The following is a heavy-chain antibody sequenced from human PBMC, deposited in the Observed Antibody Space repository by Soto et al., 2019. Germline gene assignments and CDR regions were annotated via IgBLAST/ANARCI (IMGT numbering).Heavy chain of an antibody. J-gene: IGHJ6*02. D-gene: IGHD3-9*01. CDR3: AKAVNYDSLMRLMDV. CDR2: ISGSGGST. V-gene: IGHV3-23*01. Sequence: GGSLRLSCAASGFTFSSYAMNWVRQAPGKGLEWVSAISGSGGSTYYADSVKGRFTISRDNSKNTLYLQMNSLRAEDLAVYYCAKAVNYDSLMRLMDVWGQGTTVTVSS. CDR1: GFTFSSYA.